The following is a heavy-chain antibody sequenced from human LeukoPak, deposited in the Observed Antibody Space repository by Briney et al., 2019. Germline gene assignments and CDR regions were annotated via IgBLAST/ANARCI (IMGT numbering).Heavy chain of an antibody. CDR1: GYTFTSYY. V-gene: IGHV1-46*01. J-gene: IGHJ5*02. D-gene: IGHD2-15*01. Sequence: GASVKVSRKASGYTFTSYYMHWVRQAPGQGLEWMGIINPSGGSTSYAQKFQGRVTMTRDTSTSTVYMGLSSLRSEDTAVYYCAIKPYCSGGSCYYWFDPWGQGTLVTVSS. CDR2: INPSGGST. CDR3: AIKPYCSGGSCYYWFDP.